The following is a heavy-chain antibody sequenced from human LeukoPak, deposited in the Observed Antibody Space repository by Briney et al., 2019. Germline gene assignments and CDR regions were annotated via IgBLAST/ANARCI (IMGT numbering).Heavy chain of an antibody. V-gene: IGHV3-21*01. J-gene: IGHJ3*02. CDR2: ISSSSSYI. Sequence: PGGSLRLSCAASGFTFSSFGMHWVRQAPGKGLEWVSSISSSSSYIYYADSVKGRFTISRDNAKNSLYLQMNSLRAEDTAVYYCARDDAFDIWGQGTMVTVSS. CDR1: GFTFSSFG. CDR3: ARDDAFDI.